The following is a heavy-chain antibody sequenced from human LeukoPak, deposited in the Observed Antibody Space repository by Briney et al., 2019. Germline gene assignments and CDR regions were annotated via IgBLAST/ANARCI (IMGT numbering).Heavy chain of an antibody. V-gene: IGHV1-8*03. J-gene: IGHJ5*02. Sequence: ASVKVSCKASGYTFTSYDINWVRQATGQGREWMGWMNPNSGNTGYAQKFQGRVTITRNTSISTAYMELSSLRSEDTAVYYCARSYYYDSSGYYYANWFDPWGQGTLVTVSS. D-gene: IGHD3-22*01. CDR3: ARSYYYDSSGYYYANWFDP. CDR2: MNPNSGNT. CDR1: GYTFTSYD.